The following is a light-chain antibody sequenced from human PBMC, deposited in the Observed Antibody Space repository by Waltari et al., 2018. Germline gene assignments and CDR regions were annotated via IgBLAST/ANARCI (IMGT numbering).Light chain of an antibody. V-gene: IGKV3-20*01. CDR1: QSLSRSR. J-gene: IGKJ2*01. Sequence: EVVLTQSPGTLSLSPGERATLSCRASQSLSRSRLAWYQQKPGQAPRLLMYAASRRATGIPERFSGSGTGTDFSLTVSRVEPEDSAVYYCQQYGSSVMYTFGQGTKLEIQ. CDR2: AAS. CDR3: QQYGSSVMYT.